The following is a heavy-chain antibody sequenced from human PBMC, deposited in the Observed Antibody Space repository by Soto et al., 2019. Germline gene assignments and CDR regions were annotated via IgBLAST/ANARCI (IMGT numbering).Heavy chain of an antibody. CDR3: ARLILTPYYSHDD. CDR1: GGSLRSYS. D-gene: IGHD3-9*01. Sequence: SATLSLTCPVSGGSLRSYSWSWLRLSPGKGLEWIGYIYYTGSTSYNPSLKTRVAISVDTSKDQFSLKLTSVTAADTAVYFCARLILTPYYSHDDWGQGTQVTFSS. CDR2: IYYTGST. V-gene: IGHV4-59*01. J-gene: IGHJ4*02.